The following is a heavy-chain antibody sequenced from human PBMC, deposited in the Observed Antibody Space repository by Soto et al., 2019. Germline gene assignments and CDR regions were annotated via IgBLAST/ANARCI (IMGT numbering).Heavy chain of an antibody. CDR2: IYYSGST. D-gene: IGHD3-10*01. CDR3: ARNKEFGPFDY. V-gene: IGHV4-28*01. J-gene: IGHJ4*02. CDR1: GYSISSSNW. Sequence: SETLSLTCAVSGYSISSSNWWGWIRQPPGKGLEWIGYIYYSGSTYYNPSLKSRVTMSVDTSKNQFSLKLSSVTAVDTAVYYCARNKEFGPFDYWGQGTLVTVSS.